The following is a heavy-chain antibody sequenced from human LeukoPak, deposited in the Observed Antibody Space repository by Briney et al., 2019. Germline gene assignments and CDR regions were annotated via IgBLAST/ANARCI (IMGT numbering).Heavy chain of an antibody. J-gene: IGHJ6*03. CDR2: IYRGGTT. CDR1: GFTVNSHY. Sequence: SGGSLRLSCEASGFTVNSHYMSGVRESPGKGLEWVSVIYRGGTTYYADSVKGRFTISRDKSKNTLCLQMNSLRAEDSAVYSCTRGRIGAAAGRTYSYYYYMDVWGKGTTVTVSS. D-gene: IGHD6-13*01. V-gene: IGHV3-66*02. CDR3: TRGRIGAAAGRTYSYYYYMDV.